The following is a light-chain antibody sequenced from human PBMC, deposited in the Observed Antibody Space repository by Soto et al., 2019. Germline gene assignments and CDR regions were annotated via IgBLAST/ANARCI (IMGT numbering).Light chain of an antibody. CDR1: QSVSSNY. V-gene: IGKV3D-20*01. CDR3: XQYGNLPPNT. Sequence: EIVLTQSPATLSLSPGDRATLSCGASQSVSSNYLAWYQQKPGLAPRLLIYDASTRATGIPDRFSGSGSGTXXXXXXXXXXXEDFAMXYCXQYGNLPPNTFGQGTKLEIK. J-gene: IGKJ2*01. CDR2: DAS.